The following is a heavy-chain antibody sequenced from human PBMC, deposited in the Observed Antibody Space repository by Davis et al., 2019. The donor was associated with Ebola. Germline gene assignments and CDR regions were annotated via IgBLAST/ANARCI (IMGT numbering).Heavy chain of an antibody. J-gene: IGHJ5*02. CDR1: GGSISSSSYY. D-gene: IGHD6-19*01. CDR3: ARGLPKYSSGWYSGWFDP. Sequence: MPSETLSLTCTVSGGSISSSSYYWGWIRQPPGKGLEWIGSIYYSGSTYYNPSLKSRVTISVDTSKNQFSLKLSSVTAADTAVYYCARGLPKYSSGWYSGWFDPWGQGTLVTVSS. V-gene: IGHV4-39*01. CDR2: IYYSGST.